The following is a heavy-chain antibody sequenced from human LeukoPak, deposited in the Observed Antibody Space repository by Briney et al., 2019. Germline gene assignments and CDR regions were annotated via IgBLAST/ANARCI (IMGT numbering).Heavy chain of an antibody. CDR1: GGSISSYY. D-gene: IGHD6-19*01. CDR2: IQRSGNT. CDR3: ARDEGSGWYDY. Sequence: SETLSLTCTVSGGSISSYYWNWIRQPAGKGLEWIGRIQRSGNTIYNPSLKSRVTMSVDKSKNQFSLKLTSVTAADTPVYYCARDEGSGWYDYWGQGTLVTVSS. J-gene: IGHJ4*02. V-gene: IGHV4-4*07.